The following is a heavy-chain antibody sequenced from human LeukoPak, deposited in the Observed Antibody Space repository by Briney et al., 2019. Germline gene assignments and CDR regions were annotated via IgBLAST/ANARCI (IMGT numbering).Heavy chain of an antibody. Sequence: GSLRLSCAASGHTFSSYSVNWVRQAPGKGLEWVSYISSSSTTIYYADSVKGRFTISRDNAKNSLYLQMNSLRDEDTAVYYCARVTYSGSYYSVDYWGQGTLVTVSS. CDR2: ISSSSTTI. CDR3: ARVTYSGSYYSVDY. V-gene: IGHV3-48*02. CDR1: GHTFSSYS. D-gene: IGHD1-26*01. J-gene: IGHJ4*02.